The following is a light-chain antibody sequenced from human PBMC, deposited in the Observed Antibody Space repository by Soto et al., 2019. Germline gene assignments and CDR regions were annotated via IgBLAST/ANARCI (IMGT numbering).Light chain of an antibody. CDR2: DAS. V-gene: IGKV3-15*01. Sequence: EIGMTQSPATLSLSPGERATLSCRASQSVNSDLAWYQQKPGQAPRLLIYDASTRAAGVPARFTGSGSETEFTLTISSLQSEDYAVYFCQHYNIWPPYTFGQGTKVDIK. CDR1: QSVNSD. J-gene: IGKJ2*01. CDR3: QHYNIWPPYT.